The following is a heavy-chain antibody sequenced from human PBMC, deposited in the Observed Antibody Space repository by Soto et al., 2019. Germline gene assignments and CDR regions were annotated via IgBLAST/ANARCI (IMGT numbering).Heavy chain of an antibody. CDR1: GFSLSSSGVG. Sequence: QITLKASGPPLVRPTETLTLTCTFSGFSLSSSGVGVGWIRQPPGKAPDWLALIFWNYVRRYSPSLRGRLPITKHTPNNQAVLTLAIVDPVDTGTYHCAYRVVGHAHKYYYFDFWSPGTLVTVSS. D-gene: IGHD3-16*01. CDR2: IFWNYVR. V-gene: IGHV2-5*01. CDR3: AYRVVGHAHKYYYFDF. J-gene: IGHJ4*02.